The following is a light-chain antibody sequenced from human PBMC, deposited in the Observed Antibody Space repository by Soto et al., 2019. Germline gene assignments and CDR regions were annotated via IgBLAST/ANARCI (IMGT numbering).Light chain of an antibody. Sequence: QSALTQPASVSGSPGQSITISCTGTSSDVGGYNHVSWYQIHPGKAPKLIIYEVTSRPSGVPYRFSGSKSGNSASLTISGLQAEDEADYYCSSYASSSSYVFGGGTKVTVL. V-gene: IGLV2-14*01. CDR1: SSDVGGYNH. J-gene: IGLJ1*01. CDR3: SSYASSSSYV. CDR2: EVT.